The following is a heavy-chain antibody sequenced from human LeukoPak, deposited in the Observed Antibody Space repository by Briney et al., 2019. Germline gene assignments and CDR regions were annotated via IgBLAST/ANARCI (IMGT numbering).Heavy chain of an antibody. V-gene: IGHV4-61*02. CDR1: GGSISSGSDY. J-gene: IGHJ5*02. D-gene: IGHD5-12*01. Sequence: SETLSLTCTVSGGSISSGSDYWSWIRQPAGKGLEWIGRIYTSGSTNYSPSLKSRVTISVDTSKNQFSLKLSSVTAADTAVYYCARALSEVATFNWFDPWGQGTLVTVSS. CDR3: ARALSEVATFNWFDP. CDR2: IYTSGST.